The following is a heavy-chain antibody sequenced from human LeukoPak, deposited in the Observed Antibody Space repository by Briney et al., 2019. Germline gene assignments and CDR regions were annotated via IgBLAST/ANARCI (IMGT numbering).Heavy chain of an antibody. Sequence: GGSLRLSCAVSGFTFSSYAMHWVRQAPAQGQAWVAVISYDGSNKYYADSVKGRFTISRDNSKNTLYLQMNSLRAEDTAVYYCARGFRYSSSWNNWFDPWGQGTLVTVSS. CDR3: ARGFRYSSSWNNWFDP. J-gene: IGHJ5*02. D-gene: IGHD6-13*01. CDR2: ISYDGSNK. CDR1: GFTFSSYA. V-gene: IGHV3-30*04.